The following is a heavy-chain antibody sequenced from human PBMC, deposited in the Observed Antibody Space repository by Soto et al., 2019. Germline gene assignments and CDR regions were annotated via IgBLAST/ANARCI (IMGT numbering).Heavy chain of an antibody. CDR3: ARVDVDTAMVGRGWFDP. CDR1: GGSVRSGGYY. D-gene: IGHD5-18*01. V-gene: IGHV4-31*03. CDR2: LSYSGST. Sequence: QVQLQESGPGLVKPSQTLSLPCTVSGGSVRSGGYYWSWIRQHPGQGLEWIGYLSYSGSTYYNPSRKSRVTISVDTSKNQCALKLSSVTAADTAVDYCARVDVDTAMVGRGWFDPWGQGTLVTVSS. J-gene: IGHJ5*02.